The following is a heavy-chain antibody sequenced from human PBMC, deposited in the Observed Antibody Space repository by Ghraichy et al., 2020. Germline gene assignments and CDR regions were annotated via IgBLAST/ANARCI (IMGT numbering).Heavy chain of an antibody. Sequence: GGSLRLSCAASGFTFSSYAMSWVRQAPGKGLEWVSTISGNGGRTYYADSVKGRFTISRDNSKKPLYLQMNSLRAEDTAIYYCAKDWDPYQLLYRPEGFDYWGQGTLVTVSS. CDR2: ISGNGGRT. CDR1: GFTFSSYA. CDR3: AKDWDPYQLLYRPEGFDY. J-gene: IGHJ4*02. V-gene: IGHV3-23*01. D-gene: IGHD2-2*02.